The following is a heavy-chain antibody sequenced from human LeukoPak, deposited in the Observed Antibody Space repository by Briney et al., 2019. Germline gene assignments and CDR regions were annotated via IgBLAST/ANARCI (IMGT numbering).Heavy chain of an antibody. CDR3: ARGGGLDV. J-gene: IGHJ6*02. CDR1: GFTFGSYA. D-gene: IGHD3-16*01. V-gene: IGHV3-7*03. Sequence: GGSLRLSCAASGFTFGSYAMSWVRQAPGKGLEWVASINHNGNVNYYVDSVKGRFTISRDNAKNSLYLQMSNLRAEDTAVYFCARGGGLDVWGQGATVTVSS. CDR2: INHNGNVN.